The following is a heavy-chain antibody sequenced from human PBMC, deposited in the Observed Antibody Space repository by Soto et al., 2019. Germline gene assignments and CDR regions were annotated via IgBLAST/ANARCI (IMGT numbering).Heavy chain of an antibody. J-gene: IGHJ3*02. CDR3: ARLDLYGDYADAFDI. V-gene: IGHV1-18*01. Sequence: GASVKVSCKDSGYTFTSYCISWARQAPGQGLEWMGWISAYNGNTNYAQKLQGRVTMTTDTSTSTAYMELRSLRSDDTAVYYCARLDLYGDYADAFDIWGQGTMVTVSS. D-gene: IGHD4-17*01. CDR1: GYTFTSYC. CDR2: ISAYNGNT.